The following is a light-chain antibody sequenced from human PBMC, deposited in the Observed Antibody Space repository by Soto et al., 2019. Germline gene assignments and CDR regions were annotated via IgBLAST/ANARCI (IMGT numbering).Light chain of an antibody. CDR2: EGT. CDR3: YSYAGSSTYV. J-gene: IGLJ1*01. V-gene: IGLV2-23*01. CDR1: SSDVGSYNL. Sequence: QSALTQPASVSGSPGQPITISCTGTSSDVGSYNLVSWYQQHPGKAPKLMIYEGTKRPSGVSNRFSGSKSGNTASLTISGLQAEDEADYYCYSYAGSSTYVFGTGTKLTVL.